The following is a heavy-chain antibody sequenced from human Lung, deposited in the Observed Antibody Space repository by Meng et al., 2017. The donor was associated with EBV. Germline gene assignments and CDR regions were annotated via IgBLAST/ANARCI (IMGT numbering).Heavy chain of an antibody. V-gene: IGHV4-31*01. J-gene: IGHJ4*02. CDR1: GGSISSGGHY. D-gene: IGHD5-18*01. CDR2: IYYSGST. Sequence: QRQLQESGPGRAKPSPTLSLTCTVSGGSISSGGHYWSLIRQHPEKGLEWIGYIYYSGSTYYKPSLKSLVSISVDTSNNQFSLKLSSVTAADTAVYYCARAVDTGYFDYWGQGTLVTVSS. CDR3: ARAVDTGYFDY.